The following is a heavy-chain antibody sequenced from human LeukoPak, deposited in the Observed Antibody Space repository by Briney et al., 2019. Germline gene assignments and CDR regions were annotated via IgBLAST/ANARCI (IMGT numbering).Heavy chain of an antibody. D-gene: IGHD3-22*01. J-gene: IGHJ3*02. CDR2: MNPSSGNT. Sequence: GASVKVSCKASGYTFTSYDINWVRQATGQGLEWLGWMNPSSGNTGYAQKFQGRVTMTRDTSISTAYMELSSLRSEDTAVYYCARVPEYDSSGYYQLDAFDIWGQGTMVTVSS. V-gene: IGHV1-8*01. CDR3: ARVPEYDSSGYYQLDAFDI. CDR1: GYTFTSYD.